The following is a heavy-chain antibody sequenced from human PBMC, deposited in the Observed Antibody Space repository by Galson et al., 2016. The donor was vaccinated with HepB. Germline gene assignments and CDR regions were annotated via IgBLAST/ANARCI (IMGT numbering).Heavy chain of an antibody. D-gene: IGHD1-1*01. V-gene: IGHV3-7*01. J-gene: IGHJ4*02. CDR1: GFTFHTYW. Sequence: SLRLSCAASGFTFHTYWMSWVRQAPGKGPEWVANIKYDGNEISYVDSVKGRFTISGDNANYILYLQMNSLRAEDTAIYYCVRNERWGQGTLVTVSS. CDR2: IKYDGNEI. CDR3: VRNER.